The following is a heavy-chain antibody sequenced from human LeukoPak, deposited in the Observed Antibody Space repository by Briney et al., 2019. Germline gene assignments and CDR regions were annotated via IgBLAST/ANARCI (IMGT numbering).Heavy chain of an antibody. Sequence: GGSLRLSCAASGFTFSSYAMNWVRQARGKGLEWVSVISGSGGTTYYADSVKGRFTISRDNSKNTLYLQMNSLRAEDTAVYYCAKDRLPGITIFGVATDYWGQGTLVTVSS. V-gene: IGHV3-23*01. CDR2: ISGSGGTT. D-gene: IGHD3-3*01. J-gene: IGHJ4*02. CDR3: AKDRLPGITIFGVATDY. CDR1: GFTFSSYA.